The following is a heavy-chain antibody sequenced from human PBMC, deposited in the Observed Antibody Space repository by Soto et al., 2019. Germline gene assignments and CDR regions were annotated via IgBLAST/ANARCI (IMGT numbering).Heavy chain of an antibody. CDR3: AREVQVHTPAFVY. CDR1: GGTFNTYA. D-gene: IGHD3-10*01. J-gene: IGHJ4*02. V-gene: IGHV1-69*19. Sequence: QVQLVQSGAEMKKPGSSVKVSCQSSGGTFNTYAMNWVRQAPGQGPEWMGDISPMFGAANYAPKFQGRVTITADESTGTSYPHLSSLTSEDTALYFCAREVQVHTPAFVYWGQGTLVTVSS. CDR2: ISPMFGAA.